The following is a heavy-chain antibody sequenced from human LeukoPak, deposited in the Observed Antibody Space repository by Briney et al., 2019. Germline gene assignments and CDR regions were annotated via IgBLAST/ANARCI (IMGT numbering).Heavy chain of an antibody. Sequence: NPGGSLRLSWAASGFTFTNYRMSWVRQAPGKGLEWVSSISSGGTYKYYADSVKGRFTISRDNAQNSLYLQMNSLRAEDSSVYYCARPTTVTTISADAFDIWGQGTMVTVSS. CDR2: ISSGGTYK. CDR1: GFTFTNYR. V-gene: IGHV3-21*01. J-gene: IGHJ3*02. CDR3: ARPTTVTTISADAFDI. D-gene: IGHD4-17*01.